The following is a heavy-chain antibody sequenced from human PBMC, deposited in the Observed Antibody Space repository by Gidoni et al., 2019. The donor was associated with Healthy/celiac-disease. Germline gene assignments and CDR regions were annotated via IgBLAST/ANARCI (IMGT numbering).Heavy chain of an antibody. D-gene: IGHD1-1*01. CDR3: AKDLESYYYYGMDV. CDR1: YRSYG. CDR2: ISYDGSNK. V-gene: IGHV3-30*18. Sequence: YRSYGMHWVRQAPGKGLEWVAVISYDGSNKYYADSVKGRFTISRDNSKNTLYLQMNSLRAEDTAVYYCAKDLESYYYYGMDVWGQGTTVTVSS. J-gene: IGHJ6*02.